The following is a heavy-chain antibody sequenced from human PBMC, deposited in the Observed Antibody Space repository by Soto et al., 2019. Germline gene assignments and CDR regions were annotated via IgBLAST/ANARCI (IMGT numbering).Heavy chain of an antibody. CDR1: GDSISSVDYF. CDR3: ARGRYCLTGRCFPNWFDS. J-gene: IGHJ5*01. D-gene: IGHD2-15*01. Sequence: SETLSLTCSVSGDSISSVDYFWAWIRQPPGQALEYIGYIYKSATTYYNPSFESRVAISLDTSKSQFSLNVTSVTAADTAVYFCARGRYCLTGRCFPNWFDSWGQGTLVTVS. CDR2: IYKSATT. V-gene: IGHV4-30-4*01.